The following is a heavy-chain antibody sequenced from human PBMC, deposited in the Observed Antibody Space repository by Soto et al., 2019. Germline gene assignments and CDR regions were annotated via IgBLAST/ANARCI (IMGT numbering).Heavy chain of an antibody. CDR3: ARSLVHELLYWTRATCYALGAFDI. V-gene: IGHV3-64*07. CDR1: GFTFNTYA. Sequence: VQLVESGGGLVQPGGSLRLSCAASGFTFNTYAMHWVRQAPGRGLEYVSAISSDGSSSFYADSVKGKFTISRDNSKDTLYLQMGSLRAEDMAVYYCARSLVHELLYWTRATCYALGAFDIWGQWTMVIVSS. CDR2: ISSDGSSS. J-gene: IGHJ3*02. D-gene: IGHD2-2*01.